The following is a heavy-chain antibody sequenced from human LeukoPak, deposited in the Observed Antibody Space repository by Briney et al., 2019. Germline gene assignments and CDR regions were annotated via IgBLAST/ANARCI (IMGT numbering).Heavy chain of an antibody. J-gene: IGHJ6*02. CDR3: ARENRDYYYYGMDV. CDR2: INHSGST. Sequence: SETLSLTCAVYGGSFSGYYWSWIRQPPGKGLEWIGAINHSGSTNYNPSLKSRVTISVDTSKNQFSLKLSSVTAADTAVYYCARENRDYYYYGMDVWGQGTTVTVSS. D-gene: IGHD1/OR15-1a*01. V-gene: IGHV4-34*01. CDR1: GGSFSGYY.